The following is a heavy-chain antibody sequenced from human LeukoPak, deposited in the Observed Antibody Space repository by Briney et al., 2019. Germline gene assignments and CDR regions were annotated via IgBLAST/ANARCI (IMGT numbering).Heavy chain of an antibody. V-gene: IGHV3-7*01. J-gene: IGHJ4*02. Sequence: PGGSLRLSCAASGFTFSSYWMSWVRQAPGKGLEWVANIKQDGSEKYYVDSVKGRFTISRDNAKNSLYLQMNSLRAEDTAVYYCARAALLWFGEFNNHFDYWGQGTLVTVSS. CDR3: ARAALLWFGEFNNHFDY. CDR2: IKQDGSEK. D-gene: IGHD3-10*01. CDR1: GFTFSSYW.